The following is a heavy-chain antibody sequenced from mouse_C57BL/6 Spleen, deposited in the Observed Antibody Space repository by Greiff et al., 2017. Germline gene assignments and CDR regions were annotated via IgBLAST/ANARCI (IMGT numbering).Heavy chain of an antibody. J-gene: IGHJ1*03. Sequence: EVQLQESGAELVKPGASVKLSCTASGFNIKDYYMHWVKQRTEQGLEWIGRIDPEDGDTKYAPKFQGKATITADTSSNTAYLQLSSLTSEDTAVYYCARSYFGSSHWYFDVWGTGTTVTVSS. CDR2: IDPEDGDT. D-gene: IGHD1-1*01. V-gene: IGHV14-2*01. CDR3: ARSYFGSSHWYFDV. CDR1: GFNIKDYY.